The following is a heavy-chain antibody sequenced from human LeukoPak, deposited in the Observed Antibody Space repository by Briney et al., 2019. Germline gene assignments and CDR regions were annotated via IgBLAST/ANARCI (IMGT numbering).Heavy chain of an antibody. CDR2: ISGSGGST. CDR3: AKDTPFHGSGSHGGYFDY. V-gene: IGHV3-23*01. Sequence: GGSLRLSCAASGFTFSSYAMSWVRQAPGKGLEWVSAISGSGGSTYYADSVKGRFTISRDNSKNTLYLQRNRRRAEDKAVYYCAKDTPFHGSGSHGGYFDYWGQGTLVTVSS. J-gene: IGHJ4*02. D-gene: IGHD3-10*01. CDR1: GFTFSSYA.